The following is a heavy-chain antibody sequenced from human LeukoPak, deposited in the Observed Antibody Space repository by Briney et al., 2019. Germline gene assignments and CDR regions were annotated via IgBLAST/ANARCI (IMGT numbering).Heavy chain of an antibody. CDR1: GFTFSNYA. D-gene: IGHD3-22*01. CDR2: ISGSGGST. CDR3: AKDPYYYDTSGYNGDY. V-gene: IGHV3-23*01. Sequence: GGSLRLSCAASGFTFSNYAMSWVRQAPGRGLEWVSSISGSGGSTYYADSVKGRFTISRDNSKNTLFLQMNSLRAEDTAVYYCAKDPYYYDTSGYNGDYWGQGTLVTVSS. J-gene: IGHJ4*02.